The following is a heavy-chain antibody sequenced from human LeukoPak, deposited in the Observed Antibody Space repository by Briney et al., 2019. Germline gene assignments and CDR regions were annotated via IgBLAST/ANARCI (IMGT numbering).Heavy chain of an antibody. V-gene: IGHV4-39*07. CDR3: ARGVEPDDPFDY. D-gene: IGHD2-2*01. CDR1: GGSISSSSYY. J-gene: IGHJ4*02. Sequence: SETLSLTCTVSGGSISSSSYYWGWIRQPPGKGLEWIGSIYYSGSTYYNPSLKSRVTISVDTSKNQFSLKLSSVTAADTAVYYCARGVEPDDPFDYWGQGTLVTVSS. CDR2: IYYSGST.